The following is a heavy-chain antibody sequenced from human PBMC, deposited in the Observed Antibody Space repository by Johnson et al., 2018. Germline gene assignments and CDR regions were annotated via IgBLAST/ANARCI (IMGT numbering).Heavy chain of an antibody. J-gene: IGHJ6*02. CDR3: ATSTDIPPRSGMGV. V-gene: IGHV1-69*12. CDR2: IIPIFGST. CDR1: GGTFNSSA. D-gene: IGHD1-14*01. Sequence: QVQLVQSGAEVKKPGSSVKVSCRASGGTFNSSAFSWVRQAPGLGLVWMGGIIPIFGSTNYAPKFQGRVTSAAAESTSTAYLELSSLGCEDTAVYYCATSTDIPPRSGMGVWGQWTTVTVS.